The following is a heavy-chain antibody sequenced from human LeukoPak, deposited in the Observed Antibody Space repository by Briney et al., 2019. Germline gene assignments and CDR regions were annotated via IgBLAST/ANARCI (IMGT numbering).Heavy chain of an antibody. J-gene: IGHJ4*02. V-gene: IGHV3-23*01. D-gene: IGHD2-15*01. CDR1: GFTFSSYA. Sequence: GGSLRLSCAASGFTFSSYAMSWVRQAPGKGLEWVSAISGSGGSTYYADSVKGRFTISRDNSKYTLYLQMNSLRAEDTAVYYCAKEQYCSGGSCYFFDYWGQGTLVTVSS. CDR2: ISGSGGST. CDR3: AKEQYCSGGSCYFFDY.